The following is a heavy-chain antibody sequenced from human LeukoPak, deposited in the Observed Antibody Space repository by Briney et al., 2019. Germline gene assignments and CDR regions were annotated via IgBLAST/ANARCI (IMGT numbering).Heavy chain of an antibody. CDR3: ARGWDVDYFYYHMDV. V-gene: IGHV4-59*01. CDR2: IYYSGIT. CDR1: GGSMTGFF. D-gene: IGHD1-26*01. Sequence: PSETLSLTCSVSGGSMTGFFWTWIRQPPGKGLEWIGYIYYSGITNYNPSLKSRITISVDTSNNEFSLKLKSVTPADAAIYYRARGWDVDYFYYHMDVWGKGTTVTVSS. J-gene: IGHJ6*03.